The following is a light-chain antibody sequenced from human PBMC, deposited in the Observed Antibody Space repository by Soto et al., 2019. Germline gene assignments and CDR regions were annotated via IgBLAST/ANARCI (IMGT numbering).Light chain of an antibody. V-gene: IGKV1-5*03. CDR2: KAS. CDR1: QSINNW. J-gene: IGKJ4*01. CDR3: QQYDSYPFT. Sequence: DIQMTQSPSTLSASEGDRVTITCRASQSINNWFAWYQQKPGKAPKLLISKASNLKSGVPSRFSGTGSGTEFTLTLSSLQPDDFASYYCQQYDSYPFTFGGGTKVEI.